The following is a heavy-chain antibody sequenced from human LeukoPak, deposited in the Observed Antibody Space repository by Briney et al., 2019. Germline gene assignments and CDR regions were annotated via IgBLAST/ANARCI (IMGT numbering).Heavy chain of an antibody. V-gene: IGHV4-61*08. CDR1: GGSVSSPDYY. J-gene: IGHJ4*02. CDR3: ATTPNPNYFDY. Sequence: PSETLSLTCTVSGGSVSSPDYYWGWIRQPPGKGLEWIGYISYSGSTNYNPSLKSRVTISVDTSKSQFSLKLSSVTAADTAVYYCATTPNPNYFDYWGQGALVTVSS. CDR2: ISYSGST.